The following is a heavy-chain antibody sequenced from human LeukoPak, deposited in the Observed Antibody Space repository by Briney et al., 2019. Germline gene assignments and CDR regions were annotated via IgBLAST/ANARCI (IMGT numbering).Heavy chain of an antibody. CDR1: GGSISSGGYY. CDR2: IYYSGST. CDR3: ARGLIVSAGTWFDP. Sequence: SQTLSLTCTVSGGSISSGGYYWSWIRQHPGKGLEWIGYIYYSGSTYYNPSLKSRVTMSVDTSKKEFSLKLSSVTAAGTAVYYCARGLIVSAGTWFDPWGQGTLVTVSS. V-gene: IGHV4-31*03. J-gene: IGHJ5*02. D-gene: IGHD6-13*01.